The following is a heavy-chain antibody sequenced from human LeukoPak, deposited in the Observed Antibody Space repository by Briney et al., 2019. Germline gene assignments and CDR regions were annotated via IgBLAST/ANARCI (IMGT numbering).Heavy chain of an antibody. CDR1: GFTFSSYE. D-gene: IGHD2/OR15-2a*01. CDR3: ARVVYGPNAFDI. Sequence: GGSLRLSCAASGFTFSSYEMNWVRQAPGKGLEWVSYISFSGNTIYYADSVKGRFTISRDNAKNSLYLQMNSLRAEDTAVYYCARVVYGPNAFDIWGQGTMVTVSS. CDR2: ISFSGNTI. J-gene: IGHJ3*02. V-gene: IGHV3-48*03.